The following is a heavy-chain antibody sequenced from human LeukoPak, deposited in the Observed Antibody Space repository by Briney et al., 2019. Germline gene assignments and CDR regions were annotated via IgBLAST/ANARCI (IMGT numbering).Heavy chain of an antibody. V-gene: IGHV1-46*01. D-gene: IGHD2-21*02. J-gene: IGHJ4*02. CDR3: ARGWGPAYCGGDCHRHFDY. CDR1: GYTFTSYY. CDR2: INPSGGST. Sequence: ASVTVSCKASGYTFTSYYMHWVQQAPGQGLEWMGIINPSGGSTSYAQKFQGRVTMTRDMSTSIVYMELSSLRSEDTAVYYCARGWGPAYCGGDCHRHFDYWGQGALVTVSS.